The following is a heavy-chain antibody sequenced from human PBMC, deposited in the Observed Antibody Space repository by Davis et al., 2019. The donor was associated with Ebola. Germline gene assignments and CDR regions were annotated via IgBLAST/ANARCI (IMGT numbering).Heavy chain of an antibody. CDR3: TRTSGSSYYYGMDV. V-gene: IGHV1-69*05. D-gene: IGHD3-22*01. Sequence: AASVKVSCKSSGDTFNTYSISWIRQAPGQGLEWMGGIIPIFNTPNYAQKLQGRVTMTTDTSTSTAYMELSSLRSEDTAVYYCTRTSGSSYYYGMDVWGQGTTVTVSS. CDR2: IIPIFNTP. J-gene: IGHJ6*02. CDR1: GDTFNTYS.